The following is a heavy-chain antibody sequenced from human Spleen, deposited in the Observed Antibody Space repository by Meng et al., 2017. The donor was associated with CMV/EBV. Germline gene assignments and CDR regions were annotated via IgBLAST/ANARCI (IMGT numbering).Heavy chain of an antibody. J-gene: IGHJ4*02. D-gene: IGHD1-1*01. CDR2: IKRDGSDK. Sequence: ETLSLTCAASGFTFSTYWRNWVCQAPGKGLEWVANIKRDGSDKYYVDSVKGRFTISRDNAKNSLYLQLNSLRAEDTAVYYCTSYNWGLYYFDYWGQGTLVTVSS. CDR3: TSYNWGLYYFDY. V-gene: IGHV3-7*01. CDR1: GFTFSTYW.